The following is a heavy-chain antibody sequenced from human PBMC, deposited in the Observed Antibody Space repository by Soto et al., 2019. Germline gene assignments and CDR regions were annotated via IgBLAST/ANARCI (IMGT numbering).Heavy chain of an antibody. CDR2: ISTYNGNT. Sequence: QVQLVQSGGEVKKPGASVKVSCKASGYTFTSYGITWVRQAPGQGLEWMGWISTYNGNTNYAQKLQGRVTMTTDTSTSTAYMELRSLRSDATAVHYCATVGSSGYLPYYVDYWGQGSLVTVSS. V-gene: IGHV1-18*01. D-gene: IGHD3-22*01. CDR1: GYTFTSYG. J-gene: IGHJ4*02. CDR3: ATVGSSGYLPYYVDY.